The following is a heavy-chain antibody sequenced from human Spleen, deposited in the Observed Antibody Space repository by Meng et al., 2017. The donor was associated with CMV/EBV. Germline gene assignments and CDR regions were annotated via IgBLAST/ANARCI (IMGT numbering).Heavy chain of an antibody. D-gene: IGHD3-3*01. V-gene: IGHV4-34*01. CDR2: INHSGST. CDR3: ARGRRYDFWSGYQSPYFY. J-gene: IGHJ4*02. CDR1: SFRGYY. Sequence: SFRGYYWSWIRQPPGKGLEWIGEINHSGSTNSNPSLKSRVTISVDTSKNQFSLKLSSVTAADTAVYYCARGRRYDFWSGYQSPYFYWGQGTLVTVSS.